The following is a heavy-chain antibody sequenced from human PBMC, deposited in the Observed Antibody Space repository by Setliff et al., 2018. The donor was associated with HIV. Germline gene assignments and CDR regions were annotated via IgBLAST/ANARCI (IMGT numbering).Heavy chain of an antibody. J-gene: IGHJ1*01. CDR3: ARQWRDQYNSGVSTEYFQH. CDR1: AYSISSGYY. V-gene: IGHV4-38-2*01. CDR2: IYHSGST. D-gene: IGHD3-22*01. Sequence: SETLSLTCAVSAYSISSGYYWGWIRQPPGKGLEWIGRIYHSGSTYYNPSLMSRVTISVDTSKNQFSLKLRSVTAADTAVYYCARQWRDQYNSGVSTEYFQHWGLGTLVTVSS.